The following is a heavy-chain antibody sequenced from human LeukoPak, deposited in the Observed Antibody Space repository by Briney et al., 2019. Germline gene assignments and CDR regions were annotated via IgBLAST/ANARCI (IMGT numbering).Heavy chain of an antibody. J-gene: IGHJ3*02. CDR3: ARDLNPMTRAFDI. D-gene: IGHD3-22*01. CDR1: GFTVSSNY. CDR2: IYSGGST. V-gene: IGHV3-66*01. Sequence: GGSLRLSCAASGFTVSSNYMSWVRQAPGKGLEWVSVIYSGGSTYYADSAKGRFTISRDNSKNTLYLQMNSLRAEDTAVYYCARDLNPMTRAFDIWGQGTMVTVSS.